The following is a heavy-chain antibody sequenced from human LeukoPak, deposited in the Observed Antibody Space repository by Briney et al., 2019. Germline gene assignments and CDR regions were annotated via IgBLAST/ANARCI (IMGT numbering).Heavy chain of an antibody. CDR3: ARGSGYSYGLHYYFDY. D-gene: IGHD5-18*01. V-gene: IGHV1-69*13. CDR1: GGTFSSYA. CDR2: IIPIFGTA. Sequence: SVKVSCKASGGTFSSYAISWVRQAPGQGLEWMGGIIPIFGTANYAQKFQGRVTITADESTSTAYMELSSLRSEDTAVYYCARGSGYSYGLHYYFDYWGQGTLVTVSS. J-gene: IGHJ4*02.